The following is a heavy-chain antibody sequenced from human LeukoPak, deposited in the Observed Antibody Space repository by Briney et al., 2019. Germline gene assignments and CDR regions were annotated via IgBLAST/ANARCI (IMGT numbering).Heavy chain of an antibody. CDR3: ARDGRRSGYHAFDY. Sequence: PGGSLRLSCAASGFTFSSYSMNWVRQAPGKGLEWVSSISSSSSYIYYADSVKGRFTIPRDNAKNSLYLQMNSLRAEDTAVYYCARDGRRSGYHAFDYWGQGTLVTVSS. J-gene: IGHJ4*02. D-gene: IGHD3-3*01. CDR1: GFTFSSYS. V-gene: IGHV3-21*01. CDR2: ISSSSSYI.